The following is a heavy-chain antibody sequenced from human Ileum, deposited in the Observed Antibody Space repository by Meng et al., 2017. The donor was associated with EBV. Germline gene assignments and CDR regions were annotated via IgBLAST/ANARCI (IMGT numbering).Heavy chain of an antibody. J-gene: IGHJ4*02. CDR2: ISYDENIK. D-gene: IGHD2/OR15-2a*01. CDR1: GFSFDTFD. CDR3: TNLSF. Sequence: QVLLVECGGGVGQPGRSLRVSCEASGFSFDTFDMHWARQAPGKGLEWVAVISYDENIKFYADSVKGRFTISRDNSKNTLYLQLNSLRPDDTAFYYCTNLSFWGQGTLVTVSS. V-gene: IGHV3-30*18.